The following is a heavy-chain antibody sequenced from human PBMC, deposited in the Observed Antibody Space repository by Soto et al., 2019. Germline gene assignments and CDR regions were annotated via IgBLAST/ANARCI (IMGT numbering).Heavy chain of an antibody. CDR3: AHKGGGDRILDY. CDR2: IYWDDAK. D-gene: IGHD3-16*01. Sequence: QITLKESGPTLVNPTQTLTLTCNFSGFSLSTRGVGVGWIRQPPGKALEWLTLIYWDDAKEYSPSLRSRITITKDPSKNPVGLKMTDMAPLDTATYYCAHKGGGDRILDYWGQGTLVTVSS. J-gene: IGHJ4*02. V-gene: IGHV2-5*02. CDR1: GFSLSTRGVG.